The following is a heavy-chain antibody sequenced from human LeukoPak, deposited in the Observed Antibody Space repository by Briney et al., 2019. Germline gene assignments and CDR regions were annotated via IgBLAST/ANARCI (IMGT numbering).Heavy chain of an antibody. D-gene: IGHD3-16*01. J-gene: IGHJ6*02. V-gene: IGHV4-34*01. CDR1: GGSFSVYY. Sequence: PSETLSLTCAVYGGSFSVYYWSWIRQPPREGLEWIGEINHSGRTNYDPSLKSRVTISVDMSKKQFSLKLSSVTAADTALYYCARGAGGYYYGMDVWGQGTTVTVSS. CDR3: ARGAGGYYYGMDV. CDR2: INHSGRT.